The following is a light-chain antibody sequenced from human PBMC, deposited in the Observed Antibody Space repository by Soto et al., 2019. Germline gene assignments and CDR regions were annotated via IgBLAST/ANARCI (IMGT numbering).Light chain of an antibody. J-gene: IGKJ5*01. CDR2: AAS. Sequence: EIVLTQSPGTLSLSPGERATLSCRASQSVSSSYLAWYQQKPGQPPRLLIYAASSRATGIPDRFSGSGSGTDFTLTVSRLEPEDFAVYYCQHYGSSPITFGQGTRLEIK. V-gene: IGKV3-20*01. CDR1: QSVSSSY. CDR3: QHYGSSPIT.